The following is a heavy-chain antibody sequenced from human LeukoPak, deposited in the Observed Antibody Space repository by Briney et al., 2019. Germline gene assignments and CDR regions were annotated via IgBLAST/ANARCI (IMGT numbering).Heavy chain of an antibody. V-gene: IGHV1-2*02. CDR3: AREEVIAAAGPTLDY. D-gene: IGHD6-13*01. CDR1: GYTFTDYY. CDR2: INPNSGGT. Sequence: VASVKVSFKASGYTFTDYYMHWVRQAPGQGLEWMGWINPNSGGTNYAQKFQGRVTMTRDTSISTAYMELSRLRSDDTAVFYCAREEVIAAAGPTLDYWGQGALVTVSS. J-gene: IGHJ4*02.